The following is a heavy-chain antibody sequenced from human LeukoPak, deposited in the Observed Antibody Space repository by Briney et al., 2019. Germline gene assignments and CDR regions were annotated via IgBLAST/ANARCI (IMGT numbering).Heavy chain of an antibody. J-gene: IGHJ4*02. CDR3: ATNTSSWSFDY. D-gene: IGHD6-13*01. CDR2: ISGSGAGT. CDR1: GFTFSSYA. Sequence: GGSLRLSCAASGFTFSSYAMSWVRQAPGKGLEWVSTISGSGAGTYYADSVKGRFTISRDNSKNTLCLQMHSLRAEDTAVYYCATNTSSWSFDYWGQGTLVTVSS. V-gene: IGHV3-23*01.